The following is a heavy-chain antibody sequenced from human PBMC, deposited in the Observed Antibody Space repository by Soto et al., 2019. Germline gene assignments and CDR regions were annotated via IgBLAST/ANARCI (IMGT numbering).Heavy chain of an antibody. V-gene: IGHV5-51*01. CDR1: RYSFTCYW. D-gene: IGHD2-15*01. CDR3: ARQYYCNGGHCKLDS. CDR2: IYPGDSGT. Sequence: PGESLKISCKGSRYSFTCYWIGWVRQMPGKGLEWMGIIYPGDSGTRYSPSFQGQVTISADKSISTAYLQWSSLQASDTAMYYCARQYYCNGGHCKLDSWGQGTLVTVSS. J-gene: IGHJ4*02.